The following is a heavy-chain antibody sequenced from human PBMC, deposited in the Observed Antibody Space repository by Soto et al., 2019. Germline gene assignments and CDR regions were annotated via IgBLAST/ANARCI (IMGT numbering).Heavy chain of an antibody. V-gene: IGHV2-5*01. D-gene: IGHD3-22*01. CDR2: IHWNDYK. J-gene: IGHJ4*02. CDR3: AHRLRANMIVPILRPSDY. Sequence: SGPTLVNPTQTLTLTCTFSGFSMNTPGVGVGWFRQPPGKALECLAVIHWNDYKRYSPSLESRLSINKDTSKNQVVLTMADMDPVDSATYYCAHRLRANMIVPILRPSDYWGQGILVTVSS. CDR1: GFSMNTPGVG.